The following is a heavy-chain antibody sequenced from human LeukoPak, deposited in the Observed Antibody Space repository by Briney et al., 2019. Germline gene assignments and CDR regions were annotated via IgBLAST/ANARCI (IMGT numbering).Heavy chain of an antibody. Sequence: PSETLSLTCTVSGGSISSYYWSWIRQPPGKGLEWIGYIYYSGSTNYNPSLKSRVTISVDTSKNQFSLKLSSVTAADTAVYYCAGRDYDSSGYYPDAFDIWGQGTMVTVSS. V-gene: IGHV4-59*01. CDR2: IYYSGST. J-gene: IGHJ3*02. CDR3: AGRDYDSSGYYPDAFDI. D-gene: IGHD3-22*01. CDR1: GGSISSYY.